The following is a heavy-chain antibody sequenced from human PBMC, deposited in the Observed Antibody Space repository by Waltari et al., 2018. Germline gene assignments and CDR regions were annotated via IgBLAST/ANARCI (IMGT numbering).Heavy chain of an antibody. CDR2: IIPLFGTA. CDR1: GGTVSSYA. Sequence: QVQLVQSGAEVKKSGSSVKVSCKASGGTVSSYAISWVRQAPGQGLEWMGRIIPLFGTATYAQKVQCRVPITAYKSTSTAYMELSSLRAEDTAVYYCARDRDFRLAALDYWGQGTLVTVSS. J-gene: IGHJ4*02. V-gene: IGHV1-69*08. D-gene: IGHD2-15*01. CDR3: ARDRDFRLAALDY.